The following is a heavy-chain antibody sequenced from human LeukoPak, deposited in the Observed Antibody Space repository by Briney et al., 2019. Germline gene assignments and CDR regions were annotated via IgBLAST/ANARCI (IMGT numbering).Heavy chain of an antibody. CDR2: IYYSGST. J-gene: IGHJ3*02. CDR3: ARRGTQAGTLPEDAFDI. V-gene: IGHV4-31*03. D-gene: IGHD6-13*01. Sequence: SETLSLTCTVSGGSISSGGYYWSWIRQHPGKGLEWIGYIYYSGSTYYNPSLKSRVTISVDTSKNQFSLKLSSVTAADTAVYYCARRGTQAGTLPEDAFDIWGQGTMVTVSS. CDR1: GGSISSGGYY.